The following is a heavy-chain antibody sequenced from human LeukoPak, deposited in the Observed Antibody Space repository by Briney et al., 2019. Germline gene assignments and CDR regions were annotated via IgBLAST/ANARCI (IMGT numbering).Heavy chain of an antibody. CDR2: ISSGSSNI. V-gene: IGHV3-21*01. D-gene: IGHD7-27*01. J-gene: IGHJ4*02. CDR1: GFTFSSYS. CDR3: AKGDVSVTREFDY. Sequence: GGSLRLSCAASGFTFSSYSMNWVRQAPGKGLEWVSSISSGSSNIYYADSVKGRFTISRDNAQNSLYLQMNSLRAEDTAVYYCAKGDVSVTREFDYWGQGTLVTVSS.